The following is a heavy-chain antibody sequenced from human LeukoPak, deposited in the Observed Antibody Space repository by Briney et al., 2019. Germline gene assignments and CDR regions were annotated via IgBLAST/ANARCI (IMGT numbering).Heavy chain of an antibody. Sequence: GGSLRLSCAASGFTFSSYSMNWVRQAPGKGLEWVSSISSSSYIYYADSVKGRFTISRDNAKNSLYLQMNSLRAEDAAVYYCARYCGGDCYRRWHFDYWGQGTLVTVSS. J-gene: IGHJ4*02. D-gene: IGHD2-21*02. CDR3: ARYCGGDCYRRWHFDY. V-gene: IGHV3-21*01. CDR2: ISSSSYI. CDR1: GFTFSSYS.